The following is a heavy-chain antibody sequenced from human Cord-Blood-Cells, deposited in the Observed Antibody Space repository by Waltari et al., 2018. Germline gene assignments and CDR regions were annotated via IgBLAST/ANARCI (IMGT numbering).Heavy chain of an antibody. CDR3: ARGGQWLRFGYYYYYGMDV. V-gene: IGHV4-34*01. J-gene: IGHJ6*02. CDR2: INHSGST. D-gene: IGHD5-12*01. Sequence: QVQLQQWGAGLLKPSETLSLTCAVYGGSFSGYYWSWIRQPPGKGLEWIGEINHSGSTNYNPSLKSRVTISVDTSKNQFSLKLSSVTAADTAVYYCARGGQWLRFGYYYYYGMDVWGQGTTVTVSS. CDR1: GGSFSGYY.